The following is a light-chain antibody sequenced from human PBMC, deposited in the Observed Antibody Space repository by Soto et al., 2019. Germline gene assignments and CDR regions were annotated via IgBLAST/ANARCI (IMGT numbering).Light chain of an antibody. CDR2: EGS. Sequence: QSVLTQPASVSGSPGQSITISCTGTSSDVGSYNLVSWYQQHPGKAPKLMIYEGSKRPSGVSNRFSGSKSGNPASLTISGLQAEDEADYYCCSYAGNRGLVFGGGTKLTVL. J-gene: IGLJ2*01. V-gene: IGLV2-23*01. CDR3: CSYAGNRGLV. CDR1: SSDVGSYNL.